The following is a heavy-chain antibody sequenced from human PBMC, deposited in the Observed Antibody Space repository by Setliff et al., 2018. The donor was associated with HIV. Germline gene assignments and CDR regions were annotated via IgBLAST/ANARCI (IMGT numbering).Heavy chain of an antibody. CDR2: INPSGGST. Sequence: ASVKVSCKASGYIFADFYLHWMRQAPGQGLEWMGLINPSGGSTTYAQNFQGRVTITRDTSTSSVNMDLSSLRFEDTAVYYCVVDYSGRYTGLDYWGQGTLVPSPQ. J-gene: IGHJ4*02. CDR1: GYIFADFY. V-gene: IGHV1-46*01. CDR3: VVDYSGRYTGLDY. D-gene: IGHD1-26*01.